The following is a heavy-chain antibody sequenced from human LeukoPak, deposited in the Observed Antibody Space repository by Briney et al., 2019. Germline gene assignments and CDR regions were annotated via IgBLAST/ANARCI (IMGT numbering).Heavy chain of an antibody. CDR2: ISSSSSYI. CDR3: ARGDQYSGSSAYSGY. V-gene: IGHV3-21*01. CDR1: GFTFSSYS. D-gene: IGHD6-6*01. J-gene: IGHJ4*02. Sequence: GGSLRLSCAASGFTFSSYSMNWVRQAPGKGLEWVSSISSSSSYIYYADSVKGRFTISRDNAKNSLYLQMNSLRAEDTAVYYCARGDQYSGSSAYSGYWGQGTLVTVSS.